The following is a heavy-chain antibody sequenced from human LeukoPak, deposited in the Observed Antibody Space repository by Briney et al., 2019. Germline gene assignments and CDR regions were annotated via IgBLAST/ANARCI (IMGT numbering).Heavy chain of an antibody. Sequence: PSETLSLTCAVSGYSISSDNYWVWIRQPPGQGLEWTGGIYHSGSTYYNPSLKSRVTTSVDTSKNQFSLKLSSVTAADTAVYYCARAPRDSSSSNYMRRFDYWSQGTLVTVSS. V-gene: IGHV4-38-2*01. J-gene: IGHJ4*02. CDR2: IYHSGST. CDR1: GYSISSDNY. CDR3: ARAPRDSSSSNYMRRFDY. D-gene: IGHD3-22*01.